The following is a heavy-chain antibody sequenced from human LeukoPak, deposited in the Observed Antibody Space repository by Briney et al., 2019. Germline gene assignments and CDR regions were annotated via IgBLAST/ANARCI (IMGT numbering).Heavy chain of an antibody. CDR1: GYTFTDPY. V-gene: IGHV1-2*02. J-gene: IGHJ4*02. CDR2: INPKSGGT. CDR3: ASNRRYSGYDYIDF. Sequence: GASVKVSCKASGYTFTDPYMHWVRQAPGQGLEWMGWINPKSGGTNFAQNFQGRVTMTRDTSISIAYMELSRLSSDDTAIYYCASNRRYSGYDYIDFWGQGTLVTVSS. D-gene: IGHD5-12*01.